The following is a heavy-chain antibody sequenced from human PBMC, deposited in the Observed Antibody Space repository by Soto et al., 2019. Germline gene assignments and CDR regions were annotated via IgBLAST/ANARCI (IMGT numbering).Heavy chain of an antibody. CDR1: GGSISSSSYY. V-gene: IGHV4-39*07. J-gene: IGHJ4*02. CDR3: ARDGGYSYGPLFDY. Sequence: SETLSLTCTVSGGSISSSSYYWGWVRQPPGKGLEWIGSIYYSGSTYYNPSLKSRVTISVDTSKNQFSLKLSSVTAADTAVYYCARDGGYSYGPLFDYWGQGTLVTVSS. D-gene: IGHD5-18*01. CDR2: IYYSGST.